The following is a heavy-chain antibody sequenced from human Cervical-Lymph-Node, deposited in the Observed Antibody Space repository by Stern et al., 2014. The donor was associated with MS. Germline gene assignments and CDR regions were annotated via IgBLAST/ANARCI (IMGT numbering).Heavy chain of an antibody. CDR3: ARDHTILGIYAMDV. D-gene: IGHD3-3*01. CDR1: GYTFNKYA. CDR2: INTATGNP. Sequence: VQLVESGSELKKPGASVKVSCKASGYTFNKYALHWVRQAPGQGLEWMGWINTATGNPTYAQGFSGHFVFSLDTSVRTAYLQISSLKAEDAAVYYCARDHTILGIYAMDVWGQGTTVTVSS. V-gene: IGHV7-4-1*02. J-gene: IGHJ6*02.